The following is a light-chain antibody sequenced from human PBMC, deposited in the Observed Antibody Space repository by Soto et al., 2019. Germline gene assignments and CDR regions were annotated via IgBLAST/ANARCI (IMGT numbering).Light chain of an antibody. CDR2: DVT. CDR3: SSYTSSATMV. V-gene: IGLV2-14*03. CDR1: SSDIGAYNY. Sequence: SVLTQPASVSGSPGQSIAISCTGASSDIGAYNYVSWYQHHPGKAPKLIIYDVTKRPSGVSDRFSGSKSGNTASLTISGLRAEDEGDYYCSSYTSSATMVFGGGTKVTVL. J-gene: IGLJ2*01.